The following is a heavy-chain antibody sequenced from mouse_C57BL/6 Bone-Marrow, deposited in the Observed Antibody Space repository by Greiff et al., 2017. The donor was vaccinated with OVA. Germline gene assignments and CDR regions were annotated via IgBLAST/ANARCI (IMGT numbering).Heavy chain of an antibody. V-gene: IGHV1-18*01. CDR1: GYTFTDYN. CDR2: INPNNGGT. Sequence: VQLQQSGPELVKPGASVKIPCKASGYTFTDYNMDWVKQSHGKSLEWIGDINPNNGGTIYNQKFKGKATLTVDKSSSTAYMQLSSLTSEDSAVYYCARYDGYSGYFDVWGAGTTVTVSS. D-gene: IGHD2-3*01. CDR3: ARYDGYSGYFDV. J-gene: IGHJ1*01.